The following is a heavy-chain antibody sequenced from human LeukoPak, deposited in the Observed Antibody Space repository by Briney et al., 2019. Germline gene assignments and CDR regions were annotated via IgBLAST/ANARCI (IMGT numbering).Heavy chain of an antibody. J-gene: IGHJ4*02. Sequence: GGSLRLSCAASGFTFSSYSMNWVRQAPGKGLEWVSSISSSSSYIYYADSVKGRFTISRDNAKNSLYLQMNSLRAEDTAVYYCARGGPTAMATPPDYWGQGTLVTVSS. CDR2: ISSSSSYI. D-gene: IGHD5-18*01. V-gene: IGHV3-21*01. CDR3: ARGGPTAMATPPDY. CDR1: GFTFSSYS.